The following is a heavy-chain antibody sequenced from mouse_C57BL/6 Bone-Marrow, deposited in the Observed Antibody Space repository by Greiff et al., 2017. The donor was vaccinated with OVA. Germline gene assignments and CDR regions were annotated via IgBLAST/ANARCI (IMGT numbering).Heavy chain of an antibody. CDR2: IYPGSGST. V-gene: IGHV1-55*01. CDR3: ARKYYGRGWFAY. D-gene: IGHD1-1*01. CDR1: GYTFTSYW. Sequence: QVQLQQPGAELVKPGASVKMSCKASGYTFTSYWITWVKQRPGQGLEWIGDIYPGSGSTNYNEKFKSKATLTVDTSSSTVYMQLSSLTSEDSAVYYSARKYYGRGWFAYWGRGTLVTVSA. J-gene: IGHJ3*01.